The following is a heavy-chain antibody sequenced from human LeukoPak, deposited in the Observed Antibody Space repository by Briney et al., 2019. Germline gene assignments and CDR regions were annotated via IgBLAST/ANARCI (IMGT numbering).Heavy chain of an antibody. V-gene: IGHV4-34*01. CDR2: INHSGST. CDR1: GGSFSGYY. D-gene: IGHD6-19*01. J-gene: IGHJ4*02. CDR3: ARDRAVAGTGIFDY. Sequence: SETLSLTCAVYGGSFSGYYWSWIRQPPGKGLEWIGEINHSGSTNYNPSLKSRVTISVDTSKNQFSLKLSSVTAADTAVYYCARDRAVAGTGIFDYWGQGTLVTVSS.